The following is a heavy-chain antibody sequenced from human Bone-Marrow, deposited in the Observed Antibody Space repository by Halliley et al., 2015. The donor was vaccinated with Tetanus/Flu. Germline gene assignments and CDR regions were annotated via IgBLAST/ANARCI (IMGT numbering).Heavy chain of an antibody. Sequence: SLRLSCAASGFTFNNHALSWVRQAPGKGLEWVSAILGSGSSTYYSDSVKGRFTISRDYSKNTLYLQMNSLRAEDTAVYYCAKDNTYSSGYPPLDYWGQGTLVTVSS. CDR3: AKDNTYSSGYPPLDY. CDR2: ILGSGSST. D-gene: IGHD3-22*01. V-gene: IGHV3-23*01. CDR1: GFTFNNHA. J-gene: IGHJ4*02.